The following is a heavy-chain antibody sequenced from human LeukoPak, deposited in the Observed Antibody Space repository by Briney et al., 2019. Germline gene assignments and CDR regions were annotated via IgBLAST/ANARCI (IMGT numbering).Heavy chain of an antibody. D-gene: IGHD6-19*01. Sequence: SETLSLTCAVYGGSFIGFHWNWIRQAPGKGLEWIGDINHSGSTNYNPSLTSRVTISVDPSKNQFSLNLSSVTAADTAVYYCAREVAVAAAFDYWGQGTLVTVSS. CDR3: AREVAVAAAFDY. V-gene: IGHV4-34*01. CDR1: GGSFIGFH. J-gene: IGHJ4*02. CDR2: INHSGST.